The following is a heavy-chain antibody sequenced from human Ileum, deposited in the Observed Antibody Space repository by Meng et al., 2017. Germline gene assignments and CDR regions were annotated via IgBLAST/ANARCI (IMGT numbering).Heavy chain of an antibody. CDR1: GWTLRTYA. J-gene: IGHJ3*02. CDR3: AIEYYYDITGHFRLGAIDI. D-gene: IGHD3-22*01. CDR2: ISDNGNQK. V-gene: IGHV3-30*03. Sequence: GESLKILWAASGWTLRTYAINWVRQAPGKGLEWLAVISDNGNQKDYADSLRGRFTICRDNSKTTVSLQMNSLRDEDRALYYCAIEYYYDITGHFRLGAIDIWGQGTMVTVSS.